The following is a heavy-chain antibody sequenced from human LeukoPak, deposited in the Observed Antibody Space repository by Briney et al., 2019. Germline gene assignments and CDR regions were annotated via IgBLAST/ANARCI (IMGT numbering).Heavy chain of an antibody. CDR3: ARVRDYYYCMDV. CDR2: IYTSGST. Sequence: SETLSLTCTVSGGSISSYYWSWIRQPPGKGLEWIGYIYTSGSTNYNPSLKSRVTISVDTSKNQFSLKLSSVTAADTAVYYCARVRDYYYCMDVWGKGTTVTVSS. CDR1: GGSISSYY. V-gene: IGHV4-4*09. J-gene: IGHJ6*03.